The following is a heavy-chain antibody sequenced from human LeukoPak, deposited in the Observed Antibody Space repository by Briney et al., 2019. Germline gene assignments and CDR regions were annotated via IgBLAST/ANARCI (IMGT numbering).Heavy chain of an antibody. CDR3: ARDRDTYGDYEPFDP. Sequence: GRSLRLSCAASGLTFSSYGMHWVRQAPGKGLEWVAVIWYDGSNKYYADSVKGRFTISRDNSKNTLYLQMNSLRAEDTAVYYCARDRDTYGDYEPFDPWGQGTLVTVSS. D-gene: IGHD4-17*01. CDR1: GLTFSSYG. CDR2: IWYDGSNK. J-gene: IGHJ5*02. V-gene: IGHV3-33*01.